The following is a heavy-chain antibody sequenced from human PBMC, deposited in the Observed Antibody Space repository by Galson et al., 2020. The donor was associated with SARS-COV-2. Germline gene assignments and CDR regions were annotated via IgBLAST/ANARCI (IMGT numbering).Heavy chain of an antibody. CDR1: GFTFSSHW. V-gene: IGHV3-7*04. CDR3: ARGHWGRDY. J-gene: IGHJ4*02. Sequence: GESLKISCVGSGFTFSSHWMSWVRQAPGKGLEWVADIKPDGSDKYYVDSVKGRFTIARDNAKNSVYLQMNSLGAGDMAVYYCARGHWGRDYWGQGSLVTVSS. CDR2: IKPDGSDK. D-gene: IGHD7-27*01.